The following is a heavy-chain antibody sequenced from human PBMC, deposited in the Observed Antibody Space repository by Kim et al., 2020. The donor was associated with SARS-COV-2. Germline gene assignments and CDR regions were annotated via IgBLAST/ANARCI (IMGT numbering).Heavy chain of an antibody. CDR2: ISYDGSNK. CDR1: GLTFSSYG. D-gene: IGHD3-9*01. J-gene: IGHJ5*02. Sequence: GGSLRLSCAASGLTFSSYGMHWVRQAPGKGLEWVAVISYDGSNKYYADSVKGRFTISRDNSKNTLYLQMNSLRAEDTAVYYCAITEYYDILTGPPGWFDPWGQGTLVTVSS. CDR3: AITEYYDILTGPPGWFDP. V-gene: IGHV3-30*03.